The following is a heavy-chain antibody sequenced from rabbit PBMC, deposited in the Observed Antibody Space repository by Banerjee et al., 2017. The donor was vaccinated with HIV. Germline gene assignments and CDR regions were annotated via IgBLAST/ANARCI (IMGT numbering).Heavy chain of an antibody. CDR3: ARWDISNGSKWLDL. CDR2: IYTSSGST. D-gene: IGHD1-1*01. V-gene: IGHV1S45*01. CDR1: GFDFSNYYM. Sequence: QEQLEESGGGLVQPEGSLTLTCTASGFDFSNYYMSWVRQAPGKGLEWIACIYTSSGSTWYASRAQGRFTISKPSSTTVTLQMTSLTAADTATYFCARWDISNGSKWLDLWGQGTLVTVS. J-gene: IGHJ5*01.